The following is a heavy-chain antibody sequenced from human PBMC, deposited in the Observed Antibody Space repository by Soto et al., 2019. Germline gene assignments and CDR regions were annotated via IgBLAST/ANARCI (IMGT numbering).Heavy chain of an antibody. CDR2: IKQDGSEK. D-gene: IGHD3-9*01. J-gene: IGHJ4*02. Sequence: GGSQRQTCAESELIFSSDRLSWVRQNPGKGLEWVANIKQDGSEKYYVDSVKGRFTISRDNAKNSLYLQMNSLRAEDTAVYYCAREPYDILTGYYSNWGQGTLVTVSS. V-gene: IGHV3-7*01. CDR3: AREPYDILTGYYSN. CDR1: ELIFSSDR.